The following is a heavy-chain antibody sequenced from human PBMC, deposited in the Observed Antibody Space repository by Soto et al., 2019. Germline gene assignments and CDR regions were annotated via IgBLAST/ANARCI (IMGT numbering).Heavy chain of an antibody. V-gene: IGHV3-21*01. CDR3: AGLMTTVVSNWFDP. CDR2: ISSGSNYI. Sequence: GSLRLSCAASGFTFSSYSMNWVRQAPGKGLEWVSSISSGSNYIYYADSVKGRFTISRDNAKNSLYLQMNSLRAEDTAVYYCAGLMTTVVSNWFDPWGPGTLVTVSS. CDR1: GFTFSSYS. D-gene: IGHD4-17*01. J-gene: IGHJ5*02.